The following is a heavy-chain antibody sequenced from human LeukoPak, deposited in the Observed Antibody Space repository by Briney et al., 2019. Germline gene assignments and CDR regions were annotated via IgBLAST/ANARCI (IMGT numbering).Heavy chain of an antibody. J-gene: IGHJ6*03. CDR2: ISSSSSTI. Sequence: TGGSLRLSCAASGFTFSSYSMSWVRQAPGKGLEWVSYISSSSSTIYYADSVKGRFTISRDNAKNSLYLQMNSLRAEDTAVYYCARVPFTMVRGFDSYYMDVWGKGTTVTVSS. V-gene: IGHV3-48*01. D-gene: IGHD3-10*01. CDR3: ARVPFTMVRGFDSYYMDV. CDR1: GFTFSSYS.